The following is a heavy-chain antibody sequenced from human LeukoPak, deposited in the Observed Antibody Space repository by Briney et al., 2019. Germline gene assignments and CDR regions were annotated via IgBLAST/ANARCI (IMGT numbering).Heavy chain of an antibody. CDR3: AAHTYYFSSGSFGH. CDR2: MNPSSGNT. J-gene: IGHJ4*02. V-gene: IGHV1-8*01. CDR1: GYSFSSYD. D-gene: IGHD3-10*01. Sequence: ASVQVSCKASGYSFSSYDINWVRQATGQGPEWIGWMNPSSGNTGYAQRFQGRVTMTRDTSTSTAYLELSSLTSEDTAVYYCAAHTYYFSSGSFGHSGQGTLVTVSS.